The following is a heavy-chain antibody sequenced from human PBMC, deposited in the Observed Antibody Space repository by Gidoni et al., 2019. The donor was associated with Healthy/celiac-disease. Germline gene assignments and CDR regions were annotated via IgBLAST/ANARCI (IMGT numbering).Heavy chain of an antibody. Sequence: QVQLQESGPGLVKPSETLSLTCTVSGGSISSYYWSWIRQPPGKGLEWIGYIYYSGSTNYNPSLKSRVTISVDTSKNQFSLKLSSVTAADTAVYYCASSDYYGSGKNYGMDVWGQGTTVTVSS. J-gene: IGHJ6*02. CDR2: IYYSGST. D-gene: IGHD3-10*01. V-gene: IGHV4-59*08. CDR3: ASSDYYGSGKNYGMDV. CDR1: GGSISSYY.